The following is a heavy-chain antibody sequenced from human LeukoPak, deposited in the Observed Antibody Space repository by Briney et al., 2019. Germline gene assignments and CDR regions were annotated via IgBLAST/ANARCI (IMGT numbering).Heavy chain of an antibody. Sequence: PGGSLRLSCAASGFTFSSYSMNWVRQAPGKGLEWVSYISSSSSTIYYADSVKGRFTISRDNAKNSLYLQMNSLRAEDTAVYYCATNIVGAAHAFDIWGQGTMVTVSS. J-gene: IGHJ3*02. CDR1: GFTFSSYS. V-gene: IGHV3-48*01. CDR3: ATNIVGAAHAFDI. D-gene: IGHD1-26*01. CDR2: ISSSSSTI.